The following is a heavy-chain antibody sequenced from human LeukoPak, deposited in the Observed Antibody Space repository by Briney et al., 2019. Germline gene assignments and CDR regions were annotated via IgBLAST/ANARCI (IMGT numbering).Heavy chain of an antibody. J-gene: IGHJ4*02. V-gene: IGHV3-23*01. CDR1: GFTFSSFV. D-gene: IGHD3-22*01. CDR3: AKHYYDATGYLYSFDS. Sequence: GGSLRLSCAASGFTFSSFVMSWVRQAPGKGLEWVAVVSAAGGTTNYADSVKGRFTLSRDNSKNTLHLQMRGLGAEDTAVYYCAKHYYDATGYLYSFDSWGQGTLVTVSS. CDR2: VSAAGGTT.